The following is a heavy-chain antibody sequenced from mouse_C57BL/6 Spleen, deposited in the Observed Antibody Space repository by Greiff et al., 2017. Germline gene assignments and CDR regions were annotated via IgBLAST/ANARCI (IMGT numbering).Heavy chain of an antibody. V-gene: IGHV5-6*01. Sequence: EVQGVESGGDLVKPGGSLKLSCAASGFTFSSYGMSWVRQTPDKRLEWVATISSGGSYTYYPDSVKGRFTISRDNAKNTLYLQMSSLKSEDTAMYYCASPSYYYAMDYWGQGTSVTVSS. J-gene: IGHJ4*01. CDR2: ISSGGSYT. CDR3: ASPSYYYAMDY. CDR1: GFTFSSYG.